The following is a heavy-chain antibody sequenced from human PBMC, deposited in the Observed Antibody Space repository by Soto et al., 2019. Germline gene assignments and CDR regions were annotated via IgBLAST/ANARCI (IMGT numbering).Heavy chain of an antibody. CDR3: ARVLEWLLLDY. J-gene: IGHJ4*02. CDR2: IYYSGNT. Sequence: ETLSLTCTVSGGSINSSSYYWGWIRQPPGKGLEWIGSIYYSGNTYYNPSLKSRVTISVDTSKNQFSLKLSSVTAADTAVYYCARVLEWLLLDYWGQGTLVTVSS. V-gene: IGHV4-39*02. CDR1: GGSINSSSYY. D-gene: IGHD3-3*01.